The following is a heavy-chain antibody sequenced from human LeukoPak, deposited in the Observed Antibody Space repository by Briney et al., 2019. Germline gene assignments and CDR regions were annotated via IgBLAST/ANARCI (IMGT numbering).Heavy chain of an antibody. V-gene: IGHV1-3*01. D-gene: IGHD6-13*01. CDR3: ARAVSTAAPYYYYGMDV. CDR2: INAGNGNT. CDR1: GYTFTSYA. J-gene: IGHJ6*02. Sequence: GASVKVSCKASGYTFTSYAMHWVRQAPGQRLEWMGWINAGNGNTKYSQKFQGRVTITRDTSASTAYMELSSLRSEDTAVYYCARAVSTAAPYYYYGMDVWGQGTTVTVSS.